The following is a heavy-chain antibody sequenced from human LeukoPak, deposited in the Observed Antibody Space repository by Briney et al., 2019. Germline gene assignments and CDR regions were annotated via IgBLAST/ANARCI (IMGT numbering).Heavy chain of an antibody. CDR2: ISSNGGST. D-gene: IGHD1-26*01. J-gene: IGHJ4*02. CDR3: VKTIVGATFDN. V-gene: IGHV3-64D*09. Sequence: GGSLRLSCAASGFTFSSDAMNWVRQAPGKGLEYVSAISSNGGSTFYADSVKGRSTISRDNSKNTMYLQMSSLRAEDTAVYYCVKTIVGATFDNWGQGTLVTVSS. CDR1: GFTFSSDA.